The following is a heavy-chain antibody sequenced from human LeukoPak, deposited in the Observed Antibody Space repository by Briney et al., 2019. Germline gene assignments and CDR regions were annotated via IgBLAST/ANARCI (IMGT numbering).Heavy chain of an antibody. D-gene: IGHD3-22*01. CDR1: GFTFSSYG. CDR2: ISGNGGST. J-gene: IGHJ4*02. CDR3: AKSESYDSSGYFQKLFDY. V-gene: IGHV3-23*01. Sequence: GGSLRLSCAASGFTFSSYGMSWVRQAPGKGLEWVSAISGNGGSTYYADSVKGRFTISRDNSKNTLYLQMNSLRAEDTAVYYCAKSESYDSSGYFQKLFDYWGQGTLVTVSS.